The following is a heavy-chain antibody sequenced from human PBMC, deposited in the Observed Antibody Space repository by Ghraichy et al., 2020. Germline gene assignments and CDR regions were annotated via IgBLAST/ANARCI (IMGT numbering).Heavy chain of an antibody. J-gene: IGHJ4*02. V-gene: IGHV4-34*01. D-gene: IGHD2-2*01. CDR3: ARTARVRGFDY. CDR2: INHSGST. Sequence: SETLSLTCAVYGGSFSGYYWSWIRQPPGKGLEWIGEINHSGSTNYNPSLKSRVTISVDTSKNQFSLKLSSVTAADTAVYYCARTARVRGFDYWGQGTLVTVSS. CDR1: GGSFSGYY.